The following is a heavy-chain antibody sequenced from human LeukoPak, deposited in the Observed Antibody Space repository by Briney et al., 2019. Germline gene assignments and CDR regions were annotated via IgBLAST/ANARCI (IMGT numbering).Heavy chain of an antibody. V-gene: IGHV4-31*03. Sequence: PSQTLSLTCTVSGGSISSGGYYRSWIRQHPGKGLEWIGYIYYSGSTYYNPSLKSRVTISVDTSKNQSSLKLSSVTAADTAVYYCVRVVIGMSVYFDYWGQGTLVTVSS. CDR2: IYYSGST. D-gene: IGHD3-22*01. J-gene: IGHJ4*02. CDR3: VRVVIGMSVYFDY. CDR1: GGSISSGGYY.